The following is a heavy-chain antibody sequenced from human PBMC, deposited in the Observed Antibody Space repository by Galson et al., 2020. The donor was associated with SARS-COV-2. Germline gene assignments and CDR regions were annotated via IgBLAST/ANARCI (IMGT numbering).Heavy chain of an antibody. Sequence: GESLKISCAASGFTFSSYWMRWVRQAPGKGLEWVANIKQDGSEKYYVDSVKGRFTISRDNAKNSLYLQMNSLRAEDTAVYYCARVGGSSWYFDYWGQGTLVTVSS. D-gene: IGHD6-13*01. J-gene: IGHJ4*02. CDR2: IKQDGSEK. CDR3: ARVGGSSWYFDY. V-gene: IGHV3-7*05. CDR1: GFTFSSYW.